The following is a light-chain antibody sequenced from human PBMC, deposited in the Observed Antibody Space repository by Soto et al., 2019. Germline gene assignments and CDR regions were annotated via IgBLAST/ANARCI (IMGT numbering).Light chain of an antibody. J-gene: IGLJ2*01. CDR2: LNSDCSH. CDR3: HTWGPRIAV. V-gene: IGLV4-69*01. CDR1: SGHSSYA. Sequence: QPVLTQSPSASASLGASVKLTCTLSSGHSSYAIAWHQQQPEKGPRYLMKLNSDCSHNQGDGIPDRFSGSSAGAERYLTVSSLQSEDEADYYCHTWGPRIAVFGGGTKLTVL.